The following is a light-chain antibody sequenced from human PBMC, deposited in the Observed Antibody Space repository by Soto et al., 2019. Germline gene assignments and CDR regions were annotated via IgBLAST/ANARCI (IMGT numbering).Light chain of an antibody. CDR2: SAS. CDR3: QQTNSFPLT. V-gene: IGKV1-12*01. CDR1: QDISSW. J-gene: IGKJ4*01. Sequence: DIQMTPSPSSVSASVGDRVTLTCRASQDISSWLAWFQQKPGKAPKLLIYSASSLQSGVPSRFSGSGSGTDFTLTISSLQPEDFATYYCQQTNSFPLTFGGGTRVEIK.